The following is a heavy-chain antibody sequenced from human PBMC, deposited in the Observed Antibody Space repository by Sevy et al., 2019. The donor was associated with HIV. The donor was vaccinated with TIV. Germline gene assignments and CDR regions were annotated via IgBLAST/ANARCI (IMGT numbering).Heavy chain of an antibody. CDR2: IYYSGST. D-gene: IGHD3-22*01. CDR1: GGSISSGDYY. CDR3: ALFNYYDSSGYNDY. V-gene: IGHV4-30-4*01. Sequence: SETLSLTCTVSGGSISSGDYYWSWSRQPPGKGLEWIGYIYYSGSTYYNPSLKSRVTISVDTSKNQFSLKLSSVTAADTAVYYCALFNYYDSSGYNDYWGQGTLVTVSS. J-gene: IGHJ4*02.